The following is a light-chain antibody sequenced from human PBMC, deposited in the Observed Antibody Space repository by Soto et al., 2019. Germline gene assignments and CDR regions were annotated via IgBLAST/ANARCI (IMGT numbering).Light chain of an antibody. CDR3: QQYNNWPKT. CDR2: AAS. V-gene: IGKV3-15*01. CDR1: QSVASN. J-gene: IGKJ1*01. Sequence: EIVMTQSPATLSVSPGERGTISCRASQSVASNLAWYQQRPGQAPRLLIYAASTRATGIPARFSGSGSGTEFTLTISSLQSEDFAVYYCQQYNNWPKTFGQGTKVEIK.